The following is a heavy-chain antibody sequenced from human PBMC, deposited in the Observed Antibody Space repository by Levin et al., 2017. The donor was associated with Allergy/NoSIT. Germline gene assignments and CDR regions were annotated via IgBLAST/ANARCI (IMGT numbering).Heavy chain of an antibody. CDR3: ARGGPATRTPDY. J-gene: IGHJ4*02. V-gene: IGHV4-59*01. Sequence: SETLSLTCTVSGGSISSYYWSWIRQPPGKGLEWIGYIYYSGSTNYNPSLKSRVTISVDTSKNQFSLKLSSVTAADTAVYYCARGGPATRTPDYWGQGTLVTVSS. CDR2: IYYSGST. D-gene: IGHD5-12*01. CDR1: GGSISSYY.